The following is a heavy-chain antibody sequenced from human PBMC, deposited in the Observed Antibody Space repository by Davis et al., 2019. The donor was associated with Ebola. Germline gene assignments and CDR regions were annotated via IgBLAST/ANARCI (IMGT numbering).Heavy chain of an antibody. Sequence: SSVTVSCKASRGTFRSYAISWVRQAPGQGLEWMGGIIPIFGTANYAQKFQGRVTITADESTSTAYMELSSLRSEDTAVYYCARRITIFGVAPHDAFDIWGQGTMVTVSS. CDR1: RGTFRSYA. CDR3: ARRITIFGVAPHDAFDI. CDR2: IIPIFGTA. D-gene: IGHD3-3*01. J-gene: IGHJ3*02. V-gene: IGHV1-69*13.